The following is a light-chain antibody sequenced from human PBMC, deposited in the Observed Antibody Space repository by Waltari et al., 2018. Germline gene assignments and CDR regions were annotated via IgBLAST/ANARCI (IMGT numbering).Light chain of an antibody. CDR1: QRVSSN. CDR2: GAS. CDR3: QQYNNWPRT. Sequence: EIVMMQSPDSLSVSPGERDTISCRASQRVSSNLAWYQQKPGQAPRFLIYGASSRATGIPARFSGSGSGTEFTLTISSLQSEDFAVYFCQQYNNWPRTFGQGTKVEIK. J-gene: IGKJ1*01. V-gene: IGKV3-15*01.